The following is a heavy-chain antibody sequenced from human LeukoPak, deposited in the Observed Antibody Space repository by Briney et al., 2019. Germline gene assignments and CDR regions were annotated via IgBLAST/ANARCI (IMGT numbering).Heavy chain of an antibody. V-gene: IGHV1-8*01. D-gene: IGHD3-3*01. CDR3: ARDTIFGVVIESYYYYGMDV. J-gene: IGHJ6*02. CDR1: GYTFTNYN. CDR2: INPNSGRA. Sequence: ASVKVSCKASGYTFTNYNIDWVRQATGQGLEWMGWINPNSGRAGCVQKFQGRVNITRDTSISTAYMELSSLRSEDTAVYYCARDTIFGVVIESYYYYGMDVWGQGTTVTVSS.